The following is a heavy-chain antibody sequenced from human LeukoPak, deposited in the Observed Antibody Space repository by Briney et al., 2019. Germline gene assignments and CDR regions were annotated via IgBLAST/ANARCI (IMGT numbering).Heavy chain of an antibody. CDR1: GFTFSDHY. J-gene: IGHJ4*02. V-gene: IGHV3-72*01. Sequence: QPGGSLRLSCAASGFTFSDHYIDWVRQAPGKGLEWVGRSRDKGNRYTTAYAASVRGRFTISRDDSKNSLYLQMNSLKIEDTAVYFCAGLFRIGAGRDYFDYWGQGTLVTVSS. CDR2: SRDKGNRYTT. CDR3: AGLFRIGAGRDYFDY. D-gene: IGHD3-10*01.